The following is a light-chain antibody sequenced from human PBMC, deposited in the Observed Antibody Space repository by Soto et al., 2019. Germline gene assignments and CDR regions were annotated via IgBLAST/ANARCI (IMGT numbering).Light chain of an antibody. CDR2: DVS. J-gene: IGLJ1*01. V-gene: IGLV2-14*01. CDR3: SSYTSSSTRGCV. Sequence: QSVLTQPASVSGSPGQSITISCTGTSSDVGGYNYVSWYQQHPGKAPKLMIYDVSNRPSGVSNRFSGSKSGNTASLTISGLQAEDEADYYCSSYTSSSTRGCVFGTGTKLTVL. CDR1: SSDVGGYNY.